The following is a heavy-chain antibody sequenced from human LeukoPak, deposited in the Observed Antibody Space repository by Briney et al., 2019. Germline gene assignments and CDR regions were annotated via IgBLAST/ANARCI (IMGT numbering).Heavy chain of an antibody. D-gene: IGHD3-22*01. CDR2: INHSGST. CDR3: ARDGPYDSGAFHF. CDR1: GESFSGYY. Sequence: PSETLSLTCAVYGESFSGYYWSWIRQPPGKGLEWIGEINHSGSTNYNPSLKSRVTLSVDTSKNQFSLQLNSVTAADTAVYFCARDGPYDSGAFHFWGQGTMVTASS. V-gene: IGHV4-34*01. J-gene: IGHJ3*01.